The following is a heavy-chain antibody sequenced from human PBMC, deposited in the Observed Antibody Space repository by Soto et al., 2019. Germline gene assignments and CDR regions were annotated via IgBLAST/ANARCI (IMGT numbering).Heavy chain of an antibody. CDR1: GFTFDDYT. V-gene: IGHV3-43*01. D-gene: IGHD4-4*01. J-gene: IGHJ6*02. CDR2: ISWDGGST. CDR3: AKDIGRVTTVTTPKKYYYYYGMDV. Sequence: GGSLRLSCAASGFTFDDYTMHWVRQAPGKGLEWVSLISWDGGSTYYADSVKGRFTISRDNSKNSLYLQMNSLRTEDTALYYCAKDIGRVTTVTTPKKYYYYYGMDVWGQGTTVTVSS.